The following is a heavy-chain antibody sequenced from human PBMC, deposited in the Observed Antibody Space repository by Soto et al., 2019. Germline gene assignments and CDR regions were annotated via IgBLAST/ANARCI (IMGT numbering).Heavy chain of an antibody. CDR1: GYTFTSYG. Sequence: ASVKVSCKASGYTFTSYGISWVRQAPGQGLEWMGWISAYNGNTNYAQKLQGRVTMTTDTSTSTAYMELRSLRSDDTAVYYCARDRIVGSTFTPALFDPWGQGTLVTVSS. D-gene: IGHD1-26*01. V-gene: IGHV1-18*01. J-gene: IGHJ5*02. CDR3: ARDRIVGSTFTPALFDP. CDR2: ISAYNGNT.